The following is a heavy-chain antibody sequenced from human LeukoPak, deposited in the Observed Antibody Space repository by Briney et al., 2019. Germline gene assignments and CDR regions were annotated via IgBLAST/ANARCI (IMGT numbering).Heavy chain of an antibody. J-gene: IGHJ5*02. Sequence: PGGSLRPSCVASGLTFSSYAMSWVRQAPGKGLEWVSSISGSGGNSDFADSVQGRFTISRDNSRNTLYLQMNSLRAEDTAVYYCAQGSAVSSTGWFDPWGQGTLVTVSS. V-gene: IGHV3-23*01. CDR1: GLTFSSYA. CDR3: AQGSAVSSTGWFDP. D-gene: IGHD6-19*01. CDR2: ISGSGGNS.